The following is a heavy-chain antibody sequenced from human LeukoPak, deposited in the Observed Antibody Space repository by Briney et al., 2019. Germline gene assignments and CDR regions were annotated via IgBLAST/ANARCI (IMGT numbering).Heavy chain of an antibody. Sequence: GGSLRLSCAASGFTVSSNYMSWVRRAPGKGLEWVAVISYDGSNKYYADSVKGRFTISRDNSKNTLYLQMNSLRAEDTAVYYCARESYYFDYWGQGTLVTVSS. CDR1: GFTVSSNY. CDR3: ARESYYFDY. J-gene: IGHJ4*02. V-gene: IGHV3-30-3*01. CDR2: ISYDGSNK.